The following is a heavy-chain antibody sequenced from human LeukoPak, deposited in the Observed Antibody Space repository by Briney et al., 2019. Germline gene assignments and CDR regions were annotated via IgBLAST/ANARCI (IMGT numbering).Heavy chain of an antibody. CDR2: IKQDGSTK. CDR3: ARDTDGSLDY. J-gene: IGHJ4*02. V-gene: IGHV3-7*01. D-gene: IGHD1-26*01. Sequence: GGSLRLSCAASGFTFTNSWMAWVRQAPGKGLEGVANIKQDGSTKHYVDSLKARFTISRDNPKNSLYLQVKSLRGDHRSVYYCARDTDGSLDYWGQGILVTVAS. CDR1: GFTFTNSW.